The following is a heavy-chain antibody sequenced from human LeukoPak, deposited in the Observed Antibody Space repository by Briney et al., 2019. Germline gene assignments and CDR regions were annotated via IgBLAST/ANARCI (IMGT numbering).Heavy chain of an antibody. CDR2: ISGSGGST. CDR3: AKDRLFLNYYDSSGYYYDWFDP. CDR1: GFTFRSYA. V-gene: IGHV3-23*01. D-gene: IGHD3-22*01. Sequence: GGSLRLSXAASGFTFRSYAMSWVRQAPGKGLEWVSAISGSGGSTYYADSVKGRFTISRDNSKNTLYLQMNSLRAEDTAVYYCAKDRLFLNYYDSSGYYYDWFDPWGQGTLVTVSS. J-gene: IGHJ5*02.